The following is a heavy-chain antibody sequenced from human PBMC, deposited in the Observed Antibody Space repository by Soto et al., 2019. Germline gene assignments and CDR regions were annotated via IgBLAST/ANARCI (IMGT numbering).Heavy chain of an antibody. V-gene: IGHV4-31*03. CDR1: GGSITSGGYY. CDR2: IFYSGTT. CDR3: ARSVDP. Sequence: SETLSLTCTLTGGSITSGGYYWCWIRQHPGKGLEWIGYIFYSGTTYYNPSLKSRVTISVDTSKNQFSLKLSSVTAADTAVYYCARSVDPWGQGTLVTVS. J-gene: IGHJ5*02.